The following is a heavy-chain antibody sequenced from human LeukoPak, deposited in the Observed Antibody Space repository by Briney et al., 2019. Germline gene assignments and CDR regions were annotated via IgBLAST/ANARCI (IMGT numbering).Heavy chain of an antibody. J-gene: IGHJ4*02. Sequence: SETLSLTCAVYGGSFSGYYWSWIRQPPGKGLEWIGEINHSGSTNYNPSLKSRVTISVDASKNQFSLKPSSVTAADTAVYYCARVGYGDYYFDYWGQGTLVTVSS. CDR2: INHSGST. V-gene: IGHV4-34*01. CDR3: ARVGYGDYYFDY. CDR1: GGSFSGYY. D-gene: IGHD4-17*01.